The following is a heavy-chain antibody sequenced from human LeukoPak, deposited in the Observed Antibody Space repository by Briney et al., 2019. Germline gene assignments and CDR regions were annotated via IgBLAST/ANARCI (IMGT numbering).Heavy chain of an antibody. CDR1: GFTFSSYS. CDR3: ARGGAYCSSTSCYSGSDY. Sequence: GGSLRLSCAASGFTFSSYSMNWVRQAPGKGLEWVSSISSSSSYIYYADSVKGRFTISRDNAKNSLYLQMNSLRAEDTAVYYCARGGAYCSSTSCYSGSDYWGQGTLVTVSS. V-gene: IGHV3-21*01. CDR2: ISSSSSYI. J-gene: IGHJ4*02. D-gene: IGHD2-2*02.